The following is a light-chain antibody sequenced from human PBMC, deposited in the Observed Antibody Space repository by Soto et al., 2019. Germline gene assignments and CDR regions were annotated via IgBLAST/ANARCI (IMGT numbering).Light chain of an antibody. CDR1: HSVSSD. CDR3: QKRNKWPLT. Sequence: EIVLTQSPATLSLSPGERATLSCRASHSVSSDLLWYQQKPGQSLRLLISDASNRATGIPARFSGSRSGTDFTLTISSLEPEEFAIYYCQKRNKWPLTFGGGTRVEIK. CDR2: DAS. J-gene: IGKJ4*01. V-gene: IGKV3-11*01.